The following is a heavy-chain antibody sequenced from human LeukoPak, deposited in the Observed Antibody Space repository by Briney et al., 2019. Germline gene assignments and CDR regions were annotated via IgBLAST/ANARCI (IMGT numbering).Heavy chain of an antibody. Sequence: ASVKVSCKASGYTFTGYYMHWVRQAPGQGLEWMGWINPNSGGTNYAQKFQGRVTMTRDTSISTAYMELSRLRSDDTAAYYCARDGTLYYYDSSGYYVYWGQGTLVTVSS. CDR2: INPNSGGT. D-gene: IGHD3-22*01. CDR1: GYTFTGYY. J-gene: IGHJ4*02. CDR3: ARDGTLYYYDSSGYYVY. V-gene: IGHV1-2*02.